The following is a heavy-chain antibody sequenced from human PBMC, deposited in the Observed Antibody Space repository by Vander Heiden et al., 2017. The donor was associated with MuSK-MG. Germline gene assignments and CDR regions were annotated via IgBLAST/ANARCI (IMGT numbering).Heavy chain of an antibody. CDR3: ARGTRTTVTLRRFYFQH. D-gene: IGHD4-17*01. CDR2: INHSGST. Sequence: QVQLQQWGAGLLKPSETLSLTFAAYCGFFSGYYWSWLRPPPGKGLEWIGEINHSGSTNYNPSLKSRVTIAVDTSKNQFSLKLSSVTAADTAVYYCARGTRTTVTLRRFYFQHWGQGTLVTVSS. CDR1: CGFFSGYY. V-gene: IGHV4-34*01. J-gene: IGHJ1*01.